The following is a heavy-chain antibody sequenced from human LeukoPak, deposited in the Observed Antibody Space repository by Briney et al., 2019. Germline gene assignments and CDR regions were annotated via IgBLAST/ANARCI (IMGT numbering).Heavy chain of an antibody. D-gene: IGHD3-22*01. CDR2: IYYSGST. CDR3: ARALYHCDSSGYYPFDY. V-gene: IGHV4-59*11. Sequence: PSETLSLTCTVSGGSISNHFWNWVRQPPGKGLEWIGYIYYSGSTNYNPSLKSRVTISVDTSKNQFSLKLSSVTAADTAVYYCARALYHCDSSGYYPFDYWGQGTLVTVSS. CDR1: GGSISNHF. J-gene: IGHJ4*02.